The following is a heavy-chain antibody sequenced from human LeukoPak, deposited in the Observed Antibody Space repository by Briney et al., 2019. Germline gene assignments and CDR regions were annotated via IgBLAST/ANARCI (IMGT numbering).Heavy chain of an antibody. D-gene: IGHD6-13*01. V-gene: IGHV3-23*01. CDR2: ISGSGGST. J-gene: IGHJ4*02. CDR1: GFTFSSYG. CDR3: ARGGPIAAASLSIAY. Sequence: GGSLRLSCATSGFTFSSYGMSWVRQAPGKGLEWVSAISGSGGSTYYADSVKGRFTISRDNSKNTLYLQMNSLRAEDTAVYYCARGGPIAAASLSIAYWGQGTLVTVSS.